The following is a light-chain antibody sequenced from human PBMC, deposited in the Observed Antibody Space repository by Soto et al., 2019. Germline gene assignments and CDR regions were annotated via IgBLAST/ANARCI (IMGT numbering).Light chain of an antibody. Sequence: EIVMTQSPATLSVSPGERATLSCRASQGVRNNLAWYQQTPGQAPRLLIHGASTRAAGIPARFSGSGSGTKFTLTITSLQSEDFAVYYCQQYNDWPRTFGQGTKVEIK. J-gene: IGKJ1*01. CDR1: QGVRNN. V-gene: IGKV3-15*01. CDR2: GAS. CDR3: QQYNDWPRT.